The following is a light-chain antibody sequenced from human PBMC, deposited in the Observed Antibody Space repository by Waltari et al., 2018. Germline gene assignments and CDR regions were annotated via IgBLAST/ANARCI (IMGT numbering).Light chain of an antibody. J-gene: IGKJ1*01. Sequence: ELVLTQSPATLPLSPGERATLPCRASQRVSSYLAWYQQKPGQAPRLLIDDASNRATGIPARFSGSGSGTDFTLTISSLEPEDFAVYYCQQRSNWPRTFGQGTKVEIK. CDR1: QRVSSY. CDR2: DAS. V-gene: IGKV3-11*01. CDR3: QQRSNWPRT.